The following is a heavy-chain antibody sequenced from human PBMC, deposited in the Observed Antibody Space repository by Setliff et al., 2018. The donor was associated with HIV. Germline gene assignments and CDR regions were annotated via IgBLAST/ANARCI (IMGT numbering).Heavy chain of an antibody. J-gene: IGHJ3*02. CDR1: GGPISSYY. CDR2: IYYSGRT. CDR3: ASQPAYSSRHDAFDI. Sequence: ETLSLTCTVSGGPISSYYWSWIRQPPGKGLEWIGYIYYSGRTNYNPSLKSRVTISVDTSRNQFSLKLSSVTAADTAVYYCASQPAYSSRHDAFDIWGQGTVVTVSS. D-gene: IGHD6-13*01. V-gene: IGHV4-59*08.